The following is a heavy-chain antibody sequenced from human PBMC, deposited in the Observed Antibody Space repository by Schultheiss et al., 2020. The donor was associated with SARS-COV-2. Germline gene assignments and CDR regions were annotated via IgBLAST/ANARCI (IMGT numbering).Heavy chain of an antibody. V-gene: IGHV1-69*13. CDR2: IIPIFGTA. CDR3: ARGAYYYDKPLGY. D-gene: IGHD3-22*01. Sequence: SVKVSCKASGGTFSSYAISWVRQAPGQGLEWMGGIIPIFGTANYAQKFQGRVTITADESTSTAYMELSSLRSEDTAVYYCARGAYYYDKPLGYWGQGTLVTVSS. J-gene: IGHJ4*02. CDR1: GGTFSSYA.